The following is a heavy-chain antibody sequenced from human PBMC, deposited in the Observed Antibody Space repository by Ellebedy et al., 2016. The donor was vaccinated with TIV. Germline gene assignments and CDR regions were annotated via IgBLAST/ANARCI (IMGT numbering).Heavy chain of an antibody. CDR1: GFNFGTSW. CDR2: IQEDGRER. CDR3: SGRPLAPDYVDH. D-gene: IGHD3-3*02. V-gene: IGHV3-7*01. Sequence: PGGSLRLSCLTSGFNFGTSWMRWVRQAPGKGLEWVANIQEDGRERYYVDSIKGRFTISRDNDKNTLYLQMNSLRVEDTATYYCSGRPLAPDYVDHWGQGTLVTVSS. J-gene: IGHJ4*02.